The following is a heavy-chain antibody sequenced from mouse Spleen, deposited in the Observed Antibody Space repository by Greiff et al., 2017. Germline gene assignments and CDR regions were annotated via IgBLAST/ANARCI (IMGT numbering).Heavy chain of an antibody. CDR2: IDPSDSYT. D-gene: IGHD3-3*01. V-gene: IGHV1-59*01. J-gene: IGHJ4*01. Sequence: QVQLQQPGAELVRPGTSVKLSCKASGYTFTSYWMHWVKQRPGQGLEWIGVIDPSDSYTNYNQKFKGKATLTVDTSSSTAYMQLSSLTSEDSAVYYCAREGTDYAMDYWGQGTSVTVSS. CDR3: AREGTDYAMDY. CDR1: GYTFTSYW.